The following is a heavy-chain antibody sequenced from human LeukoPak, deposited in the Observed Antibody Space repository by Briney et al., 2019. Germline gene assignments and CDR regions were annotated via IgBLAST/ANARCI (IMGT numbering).Heavy chain of an antibody. J-gene: IGHJ5*02. CDR3: AKDRVAVAGYNWFDP. Sequence: GGSLRLSCAASGFTFSSYAMSRVRQAPGKGLEWVSAISGSGGSTYYADSVTGRFTISRDNSKNTLYLQMNSLRAEDTAVYYCAKDRVAVAGYNWFDPWGQGTLVTVSS. CDR2: ISGSGGST. D-gene: IGHD6-19*01. CDR1: GFTFSSYA. V-gene: IGHV3-23*01.